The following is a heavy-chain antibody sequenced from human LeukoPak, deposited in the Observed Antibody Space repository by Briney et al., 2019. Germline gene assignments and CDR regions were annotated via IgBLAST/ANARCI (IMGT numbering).Heavy chain of an antibody. CDR2: ISGSGGST. Sequence: PGGSLRLSCAASGFTFSSYAMSWVRQAPGKGLEWVSAISGSGGSTYYADSVKGRFTISRDNSKNTLYLQMNGLRAEDTAVYYCAKDLEHYYDSSGPLMGYWGQGTLVTVSS. CDR3: AKDLEHYYDSSGPLMGY. V-gene: IGHV3-23*01. CDR1: GFTFSSYA. D-gene: IGHD3-22*01. J-gene: IGHJ4*02.